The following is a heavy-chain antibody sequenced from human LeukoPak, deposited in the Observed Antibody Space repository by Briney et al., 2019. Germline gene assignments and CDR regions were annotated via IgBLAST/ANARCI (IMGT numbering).Heavy chain of an antibody. CDR1: GYTFTSYY. D-gene: IGHD4-17*01. CDR3: ARALSRDYGDYRLGY. V-gene: IGHV1-46*01. J-gene: IGHJ4*02. CDR2: INPSGGST. Sequence: ASVKVSCKASGYTFTSYYMHWVRQAPGQGLEWMGIINPSGGSTSYAQKFQGRVTMTTDTSTSTAYMELRSLRSDDTAVYYCARALSRDYGDYRLGYWGQGTLVTVSS.